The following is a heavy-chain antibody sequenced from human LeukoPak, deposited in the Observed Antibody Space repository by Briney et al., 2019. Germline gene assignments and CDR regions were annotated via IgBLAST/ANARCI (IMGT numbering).Heavy chain of an antibody. D-gene: IGHD3-22*01. CDR2: INWNGGST. CDR1: GFTFDDYG. J-gene: IGHJ3*02. V-gene: IGHV3-20*04. Sequence: SGGSLRLSCEASGFTFDDYGMSWVRQAPGKGLEWVSGINWNGGSTGYADSVKGRFTISRDNAKNSLYLQMNRLRAEDTALYYCARDRRQPDSRGYYYVNDAFDIWGQGTMVTVSS. CDR3: ARDRRQPDSRGYYYVNDAFDI.